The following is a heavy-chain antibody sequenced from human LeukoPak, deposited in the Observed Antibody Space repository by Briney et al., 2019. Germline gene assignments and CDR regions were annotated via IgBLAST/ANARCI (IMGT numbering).Heavy chain of an antibody. CDR1: GFTCSNAW. CDR3: TTPAGAANWFDP. D-gene: IGHD1-26*01. J-gene: IGHJ5*02. CDR2: IKSKTDGGTT. V-gene: IGHV3-15*01. Sequence: PGGSLRLSCAASGFTCSNAWMSWVRQAPGKGLEWVGRIKSKTDGGTTDYAAPVKGRFTISRDDSKNTLYLQMNSLKTEDTAVYYCTTPAGAANWFDPWGQGTLVTVSS.